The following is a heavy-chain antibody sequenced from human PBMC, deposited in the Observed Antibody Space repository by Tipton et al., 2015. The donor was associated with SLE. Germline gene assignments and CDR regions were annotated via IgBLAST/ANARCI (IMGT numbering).Heavy chain of an antibody. D-gene: IGHD4/OR15-4a*01. V-gene: IGHV4-34*01. Sequence: GLVKPSETLSLTCAVYGGSFSGYYWSWIRQPPGKGLEWIGEINHSGSTNYNPSLKSRVTISVDTSKNQFSLKLSSVTAADTAVYYCARERRDYGANPFSYSFDYWGLGTLVTVSS. CDR3: ARERRDYGANPFSYSFDY. CDR2: INHSGST. J-gene: IGHJ4*02. CDR1: GGSFSGYY.